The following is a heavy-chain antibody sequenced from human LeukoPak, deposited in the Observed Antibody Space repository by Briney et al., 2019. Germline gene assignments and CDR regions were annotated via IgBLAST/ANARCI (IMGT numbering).Heavy chain of an antibody. Sequence: KPSETLSLICTVSGGSISSPNYYWGWIRQPPGKGLEWIGTISYRGSPYYNVSLKSRVTISVDLTKNQFSLKLSSVTAADTAVYYCARRRLRYFDWLEGDYYYYYMDVWGKGTTVTISS. D-gene: IGHD3-9*01. CDR3: ARRRLRYFDWLEGDYYYYYMDV. CDR1: GGSISSPNYY. CDR2: ISYRGSP. J-gene: IGHJ6*03. V-gene: IGHV4-39*01.